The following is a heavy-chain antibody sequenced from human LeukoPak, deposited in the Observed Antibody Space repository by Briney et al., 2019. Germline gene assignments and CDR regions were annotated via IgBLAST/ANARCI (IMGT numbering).Heavy chain of an antibody. CDR3: ARDPYSGNYGDYYYYYMDV. CDR2: ITSSSSYI. D-gene: IGHD1-26*01. Sequence: GGSLRLSCAASGFIFSSYWMSWVRQAPGKGLEWVSSITSSSSYIYYADSVKGRFTISRDNAKSSLYLQMNSLRDEDTAVYYCARDPYSGNYGDYYYYYMDVWGKGTTVTISS. V-gene: IGHV3-21*01. CDR1: GFIFSSYW. J-gene: IGHJ6*03.